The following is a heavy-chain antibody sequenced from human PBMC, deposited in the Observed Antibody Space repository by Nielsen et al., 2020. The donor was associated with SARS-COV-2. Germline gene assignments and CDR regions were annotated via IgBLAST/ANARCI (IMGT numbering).Heavy chain of an antibody. CDR1: GYTFSNFG. CDR2: ISGFNGNT. J-gene: IGHJ4*02. V-gene: IGHV1-18*01. Sequence: ASVKVSCKASGYTFSNFGLSWVRQAPGRGLEWIGWISGFNGNTNYLQKFKGRVTMTTHSSTGTVYMELRSLRADDTAIYYCARWRTYGNSWDFWGQGTLVTVSS. CDR3: ARWRTYGNSWDF. D-gene: IGHD6-19*01.